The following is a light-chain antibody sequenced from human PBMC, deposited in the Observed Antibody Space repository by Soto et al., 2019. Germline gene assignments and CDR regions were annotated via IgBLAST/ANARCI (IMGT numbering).Light chain of an antibody. CDR3: QQYKHWPHT. CDR2: GAS. J-gene: IGKJ2*01. V-gene: IGKV3-15*01. Sequence: EIVMTQSPATLSLSPGERATLSCRASQSVSSDLAWYQQKPGQAPRLLVYGASTRATGMAARFSGSASGTEFTLTISSLQSEDFAVYYCQQYKHWPHTCGQGTKLEIK. CDR1: QSVSSD.